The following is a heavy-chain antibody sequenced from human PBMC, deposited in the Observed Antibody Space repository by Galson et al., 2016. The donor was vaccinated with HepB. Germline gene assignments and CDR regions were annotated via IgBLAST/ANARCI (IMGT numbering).Heavy chain of an antibody. CDR1: GFTFSGST. CDR3: AGGVRDYAPQY. D-gene: IGHD4-17*01. V-gene: IGHV3-73*01. Sequence: SLRLSCAASGFTFSGSTMHWVRQASGKGLEWVGRIRSKANIYATAYAASVKGRFTISRDDSKGTAYLHMDSLKTEDTAVYYCAGGVRDYAPQYWGQGTLVTVSS. CDR2: IRSKANIYAT. J-gene: IGHJ4*02.